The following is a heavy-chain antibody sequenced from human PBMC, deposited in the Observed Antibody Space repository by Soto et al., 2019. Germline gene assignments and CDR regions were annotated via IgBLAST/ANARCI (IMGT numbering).Heavy chain of an antibody. CDR1: GYTFTSYH. V-gene: IGHV1-8*01. CDR3: ARGGGYCSSTSCYLTPLYYYYGMDV. J-gene: IGHJ6*02. CDR2: MNPNSGNT. D-gene: IGHD2-2*01. Sequence: ASVKVSCKASGYTFTSYHINWVRQATGQGLEWMGWMNPNSGNTGYAQKFQGRVTMTRNTSISTAYMELSSLRSEDTAVYYCARGGGYCSSTSCYLTPLYYYYGMDVWGQGTTVTVSS.